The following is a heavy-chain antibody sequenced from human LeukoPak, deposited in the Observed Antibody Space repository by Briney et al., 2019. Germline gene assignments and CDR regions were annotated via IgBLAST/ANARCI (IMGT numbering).Heavy chain of an antibody. CDR3: TTDKGAVAGLDS. V-gene: IGHV3-20*04. CDR1: GLTFGEFG. D-gene: IGHD6-19*01. CDR2: INGDGAIT. J-gene: IGHJ5*01. Sequence: GGSLRLSCAASGLTFGEFGMSWVRQAPGKGLEWVAGINGDGAITNYADSVKGRFTISRDNAKSSLHLQMNSLRVEDTAFYYCTTDKGAVAGLDSWGHGTLITVSS.